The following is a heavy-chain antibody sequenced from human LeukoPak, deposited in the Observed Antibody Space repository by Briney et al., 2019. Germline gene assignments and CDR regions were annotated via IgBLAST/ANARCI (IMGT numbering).Heavy chain of an antibody. D-gene: IGHD1-1*01. CDR1: GFTFFSYG. CDR2: IWYDGSNK. J-gene: IGHJ3*02. V-gene: IGHV3-33*06. Sequence: GRSLRLSCAASGFTFFSYGMHWVRQAPGKGLEWVPLIWYDGSNKYYADSVKGRFTISRDNSQNTLSLQMNSLRAEDTAVYYCAKTRPGKPFEFDIWGQGTMVTVSS. CDR3: AKTRPGKPFEFDI.